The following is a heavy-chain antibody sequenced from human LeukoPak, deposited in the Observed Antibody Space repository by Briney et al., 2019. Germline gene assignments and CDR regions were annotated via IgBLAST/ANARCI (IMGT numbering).Heavy chain of an antibody. CDR3: ARDAGYSSSWYPSGYYYYYGMDV. Sequence: SETLSLTCIVSGGSISSYYWSWIRQPPGKGLEWIGYIYYSGSTNYNPSLKSRVTISVDTSKNQFSLKLSSVTAADTAVYYCARDAGYSSSWYPSGYYYYYGMDVWGQGTTVTVSS. D-gene: IGHD6-13*01. CDR2: IYYSGST. CDR1: GGSISSYY. J-gene: IGHJ6*02. V-gene: IGHV4-59*01.